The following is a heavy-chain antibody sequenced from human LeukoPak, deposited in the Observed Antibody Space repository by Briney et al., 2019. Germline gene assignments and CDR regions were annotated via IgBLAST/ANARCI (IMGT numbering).Heavy chain of an antibody. CDR2: IIPIFGTA. D-gene: IGHD4-23*01. Sequence: ASVKVSCKASGGTFSSYAISWVRQAPGQGLEWMRRIIPIFGTANYAQKFQGRVTITTDESTSTAYMELSSLRSEDTAVYYCARIRGGNSWHYYFDYWGQGTLVTVSS. CDR3: ARIRGGNSWHYYFDY. CDR1: GGTFSSYA. J-gene: IGHJ4*02. V-gene: IGHV1-69*05.